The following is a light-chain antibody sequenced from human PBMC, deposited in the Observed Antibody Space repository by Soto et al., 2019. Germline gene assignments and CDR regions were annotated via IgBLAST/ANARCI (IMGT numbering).Light chain of an antibody. J-gene: IGLJ2*01. CDR1: SGHSSYA. CDR2: LNSDGSH. CDR3: QTRGTGNL. Sequence: QPVLTQSPSASASLGASVKLTCTLSSGHSSYAIAWHQQQPAKGPRYLLKLNSDGSHSKGDGIPDRFSGSSSGAERYLTISGLQSEDEADHYCQTRGTGNLFGGGTKLTVL. V-gene: IGLV4-69*01.